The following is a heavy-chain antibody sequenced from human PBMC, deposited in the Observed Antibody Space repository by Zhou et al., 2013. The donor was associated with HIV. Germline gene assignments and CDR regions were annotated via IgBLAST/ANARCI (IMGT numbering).Heavy chain of an antibody. CDR3: TSNFFDRGDY. V-gene: IGHV1-18*01. CDR2: ISGHNGKT. Sequence: QVQLVQSGAEVKKPGSSVKVSCKASGYTFTNYDINWVRQATGQGLEWMGWISGHNGKTKEAQKFQGRVTMTTDTSTSTAYMEVRSLRFDDTAVYYCTSNFFDRGDYWGQGTVVTVSS. CDR1: GYTFTNYD. J-gene: IGHJ4*02. D-gene: IGHD3-3*01.